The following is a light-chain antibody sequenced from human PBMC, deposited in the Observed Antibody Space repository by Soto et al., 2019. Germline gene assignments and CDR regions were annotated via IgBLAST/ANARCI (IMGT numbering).Light chain of an antibody. CDR2: QVT. Sequence: QSVLTQPASVSGSLGQSITISCTGTTRDIAGYNYISWYQQLPGKAPKLMIYQVTIRPSGISNRFSGSKSGNTASLTISGLQAEDYADYYCTSFSISTSLSLFATGPKATVL. V-gene: IGLV2-14*01. CDR1: TRDIAGYNY. J-gene: IGLJ1*01. CDR3: TSFSISTSLSL.